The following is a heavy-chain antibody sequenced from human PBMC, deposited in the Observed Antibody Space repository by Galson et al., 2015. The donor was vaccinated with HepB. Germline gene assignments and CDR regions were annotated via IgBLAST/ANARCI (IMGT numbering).Heavy chain of an antibody. D-gene: IGHD7-27*01. V-gene: IGHV3-64*01. CDR3: ARVLGGYIRYRSPLGSLGY. CDR1: GFTFSSYT. Sequence: CAASGFTFSSYTMHWVRQAPGKGLEYVSAISSNGGSTYYANSVKGRFTISRDNSKNTLYLQMGSLRAEDMAVYYCARVLGGYIRYRSPLGSLGYWGQGTLVTVSS. J-gene: IGHJ4*02. CDR2: ISSNGGST.